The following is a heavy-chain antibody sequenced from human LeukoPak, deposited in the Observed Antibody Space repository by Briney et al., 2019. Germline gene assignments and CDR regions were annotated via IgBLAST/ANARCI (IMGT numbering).Heavy chain of an antibody. CDR1: GYTFTGYY. V-gene: IGHV1-2*02. CDR2: INPNSGGT. J-gene: IGHJ4*02. D-gene: IGHD3-9*01. Sequence: ASVKVSCKASGYTFTGYYMHWVRQAPGQGLEWMGWINPNSGGTNYAQKFQGRATMTRDTSISTAYMELSRLRSDDTAVYYCARGLRYFDWLLSFDYWGQGTLVTVSS. CDR3: ARGLRYFDWLLSFDY.